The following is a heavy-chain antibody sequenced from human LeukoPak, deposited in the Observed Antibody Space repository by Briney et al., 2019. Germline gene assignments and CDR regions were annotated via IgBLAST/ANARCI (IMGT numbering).Heavy chain of an antibody. V-gene: IGHV3-53*01. D-gene: IGHD1-26*01. CDR2: IHSGGST. CDR3: TRANSATIPGVAP. J-gene: IGHJ5*02. CDR1: GFTVSSNY. Sequence: PGGSLRLSCAASGFTVSSNYMSWVRQAPGKGLEWVSIIHSGGSTYYADSVKGRFTISRDNSKNTLYLQMNSLRAEDTAVYYCTRANSATIPGVAPWGQGTLVTVSS.